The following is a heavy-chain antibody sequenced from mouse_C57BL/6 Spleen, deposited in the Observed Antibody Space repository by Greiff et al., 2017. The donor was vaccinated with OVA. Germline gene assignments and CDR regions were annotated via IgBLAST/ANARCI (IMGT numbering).Heavy chain of an antibody. CDR2: IDPSDSYT. Sequence: VQLQQPGAELVMPGASVKLSCKASGYTFTSYWMHWVKQRPGQGLEWIGEIDPSDSYTNYNQKFKGKSTLTVDKSSSTAYMQLSSLTSEDSAVYYCARKSYSNPVAYWGQGTLVTVSA. CDR1: GYTFTSYW. J-gene: IGHJ3*01. V-gene: IGHV1-69*01. D-gene: IGHD2-5*01. CDR3: ARKSYSNPVAY.